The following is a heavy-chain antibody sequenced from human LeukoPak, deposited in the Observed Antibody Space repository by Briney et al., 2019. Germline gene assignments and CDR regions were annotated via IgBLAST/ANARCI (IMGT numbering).Heavy chain of an antibody. V-gene: IGHV3-11*01. CDR3: ARDDYSDYYHSSGPDY. Sequence: HPGGSLRLSCAASGFTFGDYYMSWIRQAPGKGLEWVSYISSSGSTIYYADSVKGRFTISRDNAKNSLYLQMNSLRAEDTAVYYCARDDYSDYYHSSGPDYWGQGTLVTVSS. J-gene: IGHJ4*02. CDR2: ISSSGSTI. CDR1: GFTFGDYY. D-gene: IGHD3-22*01.